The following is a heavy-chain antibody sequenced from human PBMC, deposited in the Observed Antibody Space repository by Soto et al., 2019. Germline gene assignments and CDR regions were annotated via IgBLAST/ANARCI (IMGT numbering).Heavy chain of an antibody. CDR3: ARDVAYYDSSEGAFAI. CDR2: ISYDGSNK. CDR1: GFTFSSYA. D-gene: IGHD3-22*01. J-gene: IGHJ3*02. V-gene: IGHV3-30*14. Sequence: QVQLVESGGGVVQPGRSLRLSCAASGFTFSSYAMHLVRQAPGKGLEWEADISYDGSNKYYADSVKGRFTISRDNCKNTLYLQMNSLKAEDTAVYYCARDVAYYDSSEGAFAIWGQGTMVTVSS.